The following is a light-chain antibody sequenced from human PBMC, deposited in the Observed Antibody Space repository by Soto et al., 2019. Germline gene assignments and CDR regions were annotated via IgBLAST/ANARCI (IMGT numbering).Light chain of an antibody. J-gene: IGLJ1*01. Sequence: QSALTQPASVSGSPGQSITISCTGTSSDVGVYDYVSWYQLHPGKAPKLMVFEVSNRPSGISYRFSGSKSGNTASLTISGLQAEDEADYFCSSYSNSTAYLFGTGTKLTVL. V-gene: IGLV2-14*01. CDR1: SSDVGVYDY. CDR3: SSYSNSTAYL. CDR2: EVS.